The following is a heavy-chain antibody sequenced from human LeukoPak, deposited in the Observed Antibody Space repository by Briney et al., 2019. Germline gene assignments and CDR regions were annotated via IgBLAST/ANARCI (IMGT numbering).Heavy chain of an antibody. CDR2: FSSGGSA. CDR1: GGSISSSSYY. V-gene: IGHV4-39*07. J-gene: IGHJ4*02. D-gene: IGHD1-7*01. CDR3: ARKQTGTMYDV. Sequence: SATLSLTCIVPGGSISSSSYYWDWIRQSPGNGLEWIGTFSSGGSAYYNPSLTSRVSISKDTSDNQFSLRLYSVTAADTAVYYCARKQTGTMYDVWGQGTQVTVSS.